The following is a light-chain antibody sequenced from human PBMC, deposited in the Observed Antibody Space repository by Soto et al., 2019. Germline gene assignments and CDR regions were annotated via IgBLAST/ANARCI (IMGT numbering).Light chain of an antibody. CDR1: QSVSSR. V-gene: IGKV3-15*01. J-gene: IGKJ4*01. Sequence: EILLTQSPGTLSLSPGERATLSCRASQSVSSRLAWYQQRPGQAPRLLIYDASTRATGTPARFSGSGSGTEFTLTISSLQSEDYAVYFCQQYIRWPLTFGGGTKVDIK. CDR2: DAS. CDR3: QQYIRWPLT.